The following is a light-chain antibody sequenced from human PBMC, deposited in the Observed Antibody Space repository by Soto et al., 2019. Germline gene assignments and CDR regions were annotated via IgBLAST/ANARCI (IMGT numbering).Light chain of an antibody. J-gene: IGKJ1*01. CDR3: QQYNSYSWP. CDR2: DAS. Sequence: DIQMTQSPSTMSASVGDRVTITCRASQSISSWLAGYQQPPGKAHQLRIYDASSLESGVPSRFSGIGSGTEFSLTISSLQPDDFATYYCQQYNSYSWPFGQGTKVDIK. V-gene: IGKV1-5*01. CDR1: QSISSW.